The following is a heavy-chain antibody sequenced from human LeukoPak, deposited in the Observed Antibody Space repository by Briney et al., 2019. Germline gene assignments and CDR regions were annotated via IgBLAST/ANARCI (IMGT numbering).Heavy chain of an antibody. CDR1: GYSISSGYY. CDR2: IYHTGSI. D-gene: IGHD1-26*01. Sequence: PSETLSLTCTASGYSISSGYYWGWIRQPPGKGLEWIGSIYHTGSIYYNLSLKSRVTISVDMSKNQFSLNLSSVTAADTAVYYCARLGSGSYYNRGQGTLVTVSS. CDR3: ARLGSGSYYN. J-gene: IGHJ4*02. V-gene: IGHV4-38-2*02.